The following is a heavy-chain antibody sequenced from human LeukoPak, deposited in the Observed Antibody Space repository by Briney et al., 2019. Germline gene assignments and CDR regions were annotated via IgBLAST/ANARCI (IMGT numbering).Heavy chain of an antibody. CDR2: FYSSTRT. CDR3: ARCMSELDYGDYAYYYHMDV. J-gene: IGHJ6*04. Sequence: PSQTLSLTCTVSGDSLTSGRRFWRWIRQPAGKGLEWNGHFYSSTRTTYNPSLESRVTISGDAAKNQFSLKLDSVTAADTAVYFCARCMSELDYGDYAYYYHMDVWGKGTTVTVSS. D-gene: IGHD4-17*01. CDR1: GDSLTSGRRF. V-gene: IGHV4-61*09.